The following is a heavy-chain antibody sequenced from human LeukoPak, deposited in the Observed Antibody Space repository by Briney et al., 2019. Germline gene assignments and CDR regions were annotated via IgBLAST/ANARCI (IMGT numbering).Heavy chain of an antibody. CDR2: IYYSGST. V-gene: IGHV4-59*01. CDR3: ARATPDYYDSSGYQNYYYYYMDV. CDR1: GGSISSYY. J-gene: IGHJ6*03. D-gene: IGHD3-22*01. Sequence: SETLSLTYTVSGGSISSYYWSWIRQPPGKGLEWIGYIYYSGSTNYNPSLKSRVTISVDTSKNQFSLKLSSVTAADTAVYYCARATPDYYDSSGYQNYYYYYMDVWGKGTTVTVSS.